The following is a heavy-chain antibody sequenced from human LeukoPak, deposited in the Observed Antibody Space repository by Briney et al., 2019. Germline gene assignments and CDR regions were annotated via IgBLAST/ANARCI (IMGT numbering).Heavy chain of an antibody. V-gene: IGHV1-18*01. CDR1: GYTFTTYG. J-gene: IGHJ4*02. Sequence: ASVKVSCKASGYTFTTYGISWVRQAPGQGLEWMGWISTYNDNTNYAQKLQGRVTMTTDTSTSTAYMELRSLKSDDTAVYYCARVTGYMTEDYFDYWGQGTLITVSS. CDR3: ARVTGYMTEDYFDY. D-gene: IGHD6-13*01. CDR2: ISTYNDNT.